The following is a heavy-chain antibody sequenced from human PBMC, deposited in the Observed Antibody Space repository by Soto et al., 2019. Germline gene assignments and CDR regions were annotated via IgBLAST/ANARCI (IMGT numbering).Heavy chain of an antibody. D-gene: IGHD3-3*01. Sequence: GGSLRLSCAASGFTFSSYSMNWVHQAPGKGLEWVSSISSSSSYIYYADSVKGRFTISRDNAKNSLYLQMNSLRAEDTAVYYCAREIYDFWSGYMDYWGQGTLVTVSS. CDR1: GFTFSSYS. CDR3: AREIYDFWSGYMDY. J-gene: IGHJ4*02. CDR2: ISSSSSYI. V-gene: IGHV3-21*01.